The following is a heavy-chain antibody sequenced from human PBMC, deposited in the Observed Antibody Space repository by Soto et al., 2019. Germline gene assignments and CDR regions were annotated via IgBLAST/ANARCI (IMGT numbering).Heavy chain of an antibody. Sequence: QVQLVQSGAEVKKPGASVKVSFKASGYTFTIYGISWVRQAPGQGLEWMGWISAYNGNTNYAQKLQGRVTMTTDPSTSTASLELRSLRSDETAVYYCARDGYSTNFAYRGQGTLVTVSS. CDR2: ISAYNGNT. D-gene: IGHD6-13*01. CDR3: ARDGYSTNFAY. CDR1: GYTFTIYG. J-gene: IGHJ4*02. V-gene: IGHV1-18*01.